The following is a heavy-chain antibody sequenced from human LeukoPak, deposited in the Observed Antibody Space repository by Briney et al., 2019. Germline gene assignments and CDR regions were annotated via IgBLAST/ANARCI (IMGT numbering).Heavy chain of an antibody. CDR3: TRTGYTGGY. V-gene: IGHV4-61*01. D-gene: IGHD5-18*01. CDR2: VHYSGRT. J-gene: IGHJ4*02. CDR1: GGSVSGGNYY. Sequence: SETLSLTCTVSGGSVSGGNYYCSWMRQSPGKGREWIGFVHYSGRTVYNPSLRSRVTMSVDTSKNQFSLNLSSVTAADTAMYYCTRTGYTGGYWGQGTLVTVSS.